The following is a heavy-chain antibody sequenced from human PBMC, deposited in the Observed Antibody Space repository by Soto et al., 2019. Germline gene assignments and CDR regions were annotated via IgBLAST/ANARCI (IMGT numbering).Heavy chain of an antibody. Sequence: QLQLQESGPGLVKPSETLSLTCTVSGGSINSCDYYWGWVRQPPGKGLAWIGSICSSGTTYYNPSLKSRVTISVDTSKNQFSLRLSSVTAADTAVYYCARHRRETGTYAQPLDYWGQGTLVTVSS. CDR1: GGSINSCDYY. D-gene: IGHD1-1*01. CDR2: ICSSGTT. V-gene: IGHV4-39*01. CDR3: ARHRRETGTYAQPLDY. J-gene: IGHJ4*02.